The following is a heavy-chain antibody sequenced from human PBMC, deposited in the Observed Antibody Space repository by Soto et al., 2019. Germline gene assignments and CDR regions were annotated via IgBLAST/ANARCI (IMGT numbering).Heavy chain of an antibody. V-gene: IGHV3-23*01. Sequence: PGGSRGRWCSSSGLPSSRCPMSCVRPASGKGLEWVSAISGSGGSTYYADSVKGRFTISRDNSKDTLYLQMNSLRAEDTAVYYCAKASQFSSTVWFDPSGQGTLV. CDR1: GLPSSRCP. J-gene: IGHJ5*02. CDR3: AKASQFSSTVWFDP. D-gene: IGHD6-6*01. CDR2: ISGSGGST.